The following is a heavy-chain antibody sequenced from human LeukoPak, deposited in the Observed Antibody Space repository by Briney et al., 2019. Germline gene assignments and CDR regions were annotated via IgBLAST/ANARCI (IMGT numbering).Heavy chain of an antibody. CDR3: VGGLIAVAGNEF. Sequence: PGGSLRLSCAASGITLSTYWMHWVGQAPGKGLVWVSRITPDGSRTTYEDSVQGRVTISRDNVKNKLYLQMNSLRAEDTADYFCVGGLIAVAGNEFWGRGTLVTVSS. V-gene: IGHV3-74*01. CDR2: ITPDGSRT. CDR1: GITLSTYW. D-gene: IGHD6-19*01. J-gene: IGHJ4*02.